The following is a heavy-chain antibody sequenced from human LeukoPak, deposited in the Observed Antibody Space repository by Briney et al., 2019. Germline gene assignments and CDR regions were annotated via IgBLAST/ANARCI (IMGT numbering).Heavy chain of an antibody. V-gene: IGHV4-34*01. Sequence: SETLSLTRAVYSGSFNDYCWIWLRQPPRRGLEWIGEIYSGGSANYDPSLKGRLAISVDPSKSQFSLKLSSLTAADTAVYYCARRPRWASHRITGGLDYWGQGTLVTVSS. CDR2: IYSGGSA. CDR3: ARRPRWASHRITGGLDY. D-gene: IGHD1-20*01. J-gene: IGHJ4*02. CDR1: SGSFNDYC.